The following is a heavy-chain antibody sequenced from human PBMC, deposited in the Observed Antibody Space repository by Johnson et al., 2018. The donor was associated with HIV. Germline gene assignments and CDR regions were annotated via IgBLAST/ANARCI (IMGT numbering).Heavy chain of an antibody. D-gene: IGHD3-3*01. Sequence: VRLVESGGGLVKPGGSLRLSCPASGFNFDDFAMHWVRQAPGKGLEWVSSISWNRASVAYADSVKGRFTISRDSAKKSLYLQMNSLRAEDTALYYCAKDPFSFGVAMTAFDIWGQGTSVAVSS. J-gene: IGHJ3*02. CDR1: GFNFDDFA. V-gene: IGHV3-9*01. CDR2: ISWNRASV. CDR3: AKDPFSFGVAMTAFDI.